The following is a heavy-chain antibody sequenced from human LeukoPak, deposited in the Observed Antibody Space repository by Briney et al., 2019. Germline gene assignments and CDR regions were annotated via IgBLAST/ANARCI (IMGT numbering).Heavy chain of an antibody. V-gene: IGHV3-30*02. Sequence: GGSLRLSCAAPGFTFSSYGMQWVRQASGKGLGWVAVIWYGGSNKYYADSVKGRFTISRDNSKNTLYLQMNSLRAEDTAVYYCAKDKGSFYSSSSYYFDYWGQGTLVTVSS. CDR3: AKDKGSFYSSSSYYFDY. D-gene: IGHD6-6*01. CDR2: IWYGGSNK. J-gene: IGHJ4*02. CDR1: GFTFSSYG.